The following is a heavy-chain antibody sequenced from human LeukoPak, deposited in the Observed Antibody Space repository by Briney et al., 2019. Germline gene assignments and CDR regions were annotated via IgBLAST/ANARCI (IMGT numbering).Heavy chain of an antibody. CDR1: GGSISSYY. CDR3: ARDRRAGWVSSYAFDI. Sequence: SETLSLTCTVSGGSISSYYWSWIRQPPGKGLEWIGYIHYSGSTHYNPSLKSRVTISVDTSKNQVSLKLRSVTAADTAVYYCARDRRAGWVSSYAFDIWGQGTMVTVSS. CDR2: IHYSGST. J-gene: IGHJ3*02. D-gene: IGHD6-6*01. V-gene: IGHV4-59*01.